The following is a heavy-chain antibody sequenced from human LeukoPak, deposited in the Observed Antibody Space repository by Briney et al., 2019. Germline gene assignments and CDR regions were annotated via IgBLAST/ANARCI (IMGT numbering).Heavy chain of an antibody. CDR1: GGSFSGYY. D-gene: IGHD3-3*01. CDR2: INHSGST. J-gene: IGHJ4*02. Sequence: SETLSLTCAVYGGSFSGYYWSWIRQPPGKGLEWIGEINHSGSTNYNPSLKSRVTISVDTSKNQFSLKLSSVTAADTAVYYCARDLGQGITIFGVVTLTFDYWGQGTLVTVSS. V-gene: IGHV4-34*01. CDR3: ARDLGQGITIFGVVTLTFDY.